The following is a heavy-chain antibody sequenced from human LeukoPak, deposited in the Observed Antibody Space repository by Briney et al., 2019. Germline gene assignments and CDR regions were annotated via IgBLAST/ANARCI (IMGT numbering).Heavy chain of an antibody. CDR2: ISSSSYI. CDR3: AREKRAKAAAGANWYFDL. CDR1: GFTFSSYS. D-gene: IGHD6-13*01. V-gene: IGHV3-21*01. Sequence: GGSLRLSCAASGFTFSSYSMNWVRQAPGKGLEWVSSISSSSYIYYADSVKGRFTISRDNAKNTLYLQMNSLRAEDTAVYYCAREKRAKAAAGANWYFDLWGRGTLVTVSS. J-gene: IGHJ2*01.